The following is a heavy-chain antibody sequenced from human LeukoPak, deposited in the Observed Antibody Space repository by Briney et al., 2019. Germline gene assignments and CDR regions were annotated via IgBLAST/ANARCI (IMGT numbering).Heavy chain of an antibody. V-gene: IGHV3-30*04. CDR3: ARDPLLYPGYYYAMDV. CDR2: MSSDGSNI. J-gene: IGHJ6*02. CDR1: GFTFSSYA. D-gene: IGHD2-2*02. Sequence: GWSPRLSCAASGFTFSSYAMHWVRQAPGGGLEWVAVMSSDGSNIYYADSVKGRFTISRDNSKNTLYVQMNSLRPEDTAVYYCARDPLLYPGYYYAMDVWGLGTTVTVSS.